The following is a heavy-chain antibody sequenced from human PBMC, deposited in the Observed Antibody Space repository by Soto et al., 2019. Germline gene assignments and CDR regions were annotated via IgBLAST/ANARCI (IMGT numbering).Heavy chain of an antibody. V-gene: IGHV3-9*01. CDR2: LSWNSGFS. D-gene: IGHD3-22*01. Sequence: GGSLRLSCGGSGFSFDDYTMHWVRQAPGKGPEWVASLSWNSGFSGYADSVKGRFTISRDNAQSSVHLQMNNLRTEDTALYYCAKGRGTIVVTDAYDIWGQGTMVT. J-gene: IGHJ3*02. CDR1: GFSFDDYT. CDR3: AKGRGTIVVTDAYDI.